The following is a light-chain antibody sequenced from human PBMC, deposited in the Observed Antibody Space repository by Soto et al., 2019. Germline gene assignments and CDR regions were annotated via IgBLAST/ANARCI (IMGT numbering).Light chain of an antibody. Sequence: EIVLTQSPGTLSLSPGERAALSCRASESVSSSYLAWYQQKPGQAPRLLIYGVSSRATGIPDRFSGSGSGTDFTLTISRLDPEDFAAYYCQQYGSSPWTFGQGTKVQIK. CDR2: GVS. CDR1: ESVSSSY. CDR3: QQYGSSPWT. V-gene: IGKV3-20*01. J-gene: IGKJ1*01.